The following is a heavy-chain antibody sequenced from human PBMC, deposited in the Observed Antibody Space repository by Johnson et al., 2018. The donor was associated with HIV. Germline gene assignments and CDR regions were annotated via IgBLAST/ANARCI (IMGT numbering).Heavy chain of an antibody. V-gene: IGHV3-30-3*01. CDR2: ISYDGSNK. J-gene: IGHJ3*02. CDR1: GFTFSSYA. CDR3: AREGPSERAGFDI. Sequence: QVQLVESGGGVVQPGRSLRLSCAASGFTFSSYAMHWVRQAPGKGLEWVAVISYDGSNKYYADSVKGRFTISRDNSKNTLYLQMNSLRADDTAVYCCAREGPSERAGFDIWGQGTMVTVSS.